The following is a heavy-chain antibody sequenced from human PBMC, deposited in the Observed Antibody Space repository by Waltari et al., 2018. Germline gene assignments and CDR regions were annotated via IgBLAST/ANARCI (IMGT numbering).Heavy chain of an antibody. V-gene: IGHV4-59*01. D-gene: IGHD1-26*01. CDR2: IYYSGST. CDR3: ARVGATTFNWFDP. CDR1: GGSISSYY. J-gene: IGHJ5*02. Sequence: QVQLQESGPGLVKPSETLSLTCTVSGGSISSYYWSWIRQPPGKGLVWIGYIYYSGSTNYNPSLKSRVTISVDTSKNQFSLKLSSVTAADTAVYYCARVGATTFNWFDPWGQGTLVTVSS.